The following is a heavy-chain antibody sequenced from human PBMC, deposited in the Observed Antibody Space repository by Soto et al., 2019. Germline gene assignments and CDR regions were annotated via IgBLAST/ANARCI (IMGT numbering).Heavy chain of an antibody. J-gene: IGHJ4*02. D-gene: IGHD5-12*01. CDR3: ARGGGDGYNRPFFNFDY. V-gene: IGHV1-69*13. CDR1: GGTFSNYA. CDR2: IIPIFGTA. Sequence: SVKVSCKASGGTFSNYAITWVRQAPGQGLEWMGGIIPIFGTANYAQKFQGRVTITADESTSTAYMELSSLRYEDTAVYYCARGGGDGYNRPFFNFDYGRQGTLVTVSS.